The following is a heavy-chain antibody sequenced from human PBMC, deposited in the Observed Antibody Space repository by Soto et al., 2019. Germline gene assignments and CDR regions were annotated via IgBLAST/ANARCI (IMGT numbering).Heavy chain of an antibody. D-gene: IGHD2-2*01. V-gene: IGHV3-43*01. CDR3: AKAPYQLRHYGMDV. CDR2: ISWDGGST. J-gene: IGHJ6*02. Sequence: GGSLRLSCAASGFTFDDYTMHWVRQDQGKGLEWVSLISWDGGSTYYADSVKGRFTISRDNSKNSLYLQMNSLRTEDTALYYCAKAPYQLRHYGMDVWGQGTTVTVSS. CDR1: GFTFDDYT.